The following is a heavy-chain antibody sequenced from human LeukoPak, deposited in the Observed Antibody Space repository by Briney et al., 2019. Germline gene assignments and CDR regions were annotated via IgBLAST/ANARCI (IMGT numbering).Heavy chain of an antibody. CDR3: ARALVGAATLSY. J-gene: IGHJ4*02. CDR2: IYPGDSDT. V-gene: IGHV5-51*01. Sequence: EESLKISCKGSGYSFTTYWIAWVRQTPGKGLEWMGVIYPGDSDTRYSPSFQGQVTLSADKSISTAYLQWSSLKASDTAIYYCARALVGAATLSYWGQGTLVTVSS. CDR1: GYSFTTYW. D-gene: IGHD1-26*01.